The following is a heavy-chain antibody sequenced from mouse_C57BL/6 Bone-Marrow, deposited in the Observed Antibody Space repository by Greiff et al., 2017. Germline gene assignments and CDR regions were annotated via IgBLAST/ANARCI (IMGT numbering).Heavy chain of an antibody. CDR1: GFTFSSYA. CDR2: ISDGGSYT. CDR3: ARDRVTTPQAWCAY. D-gene: IGHD2-1*01. J-gene: IGHJ3*01. Sequence: EVQGVESGGGLVKPGGSLKLSCAASGFTFSSYAMSWVRQSPEKRLEWVATISDGGSYTYYPDTVKGRFTMSRDNAKHNLYLQMSHLKSEDTAMYYCARDRVTTPQAWCAYWGQGTLVTVSA. V-gene: IGHV5-4*01.